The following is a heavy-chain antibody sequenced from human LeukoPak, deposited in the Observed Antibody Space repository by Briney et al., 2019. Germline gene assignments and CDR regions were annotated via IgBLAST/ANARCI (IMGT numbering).Heavy chain of an antibody. V-gene: IGHV1-18*01. D-gene: IGHD2-21*01. CDR2: ISGDTGKT. Sequence: ASVKVSCKASGYTFTSYGISWVRQAPGQGLEWMGWISGDTGKTKITQNLQGRLTMTTKTSTSTAYMELSNLSSDDTAVYYCARRFVGYSDYWGQGTLVTVSS. CDR1: GYTFTSYG. CDR3: ARRFVGYSDY. J-gene: IGHJ4*02.